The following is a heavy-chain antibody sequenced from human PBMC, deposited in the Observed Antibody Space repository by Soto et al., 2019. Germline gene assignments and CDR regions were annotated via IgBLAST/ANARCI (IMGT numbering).Heavy chain of an antibody. Sequence: QVQLVQSGAEVKNPGSSVKVSCKASGGTFSNYAISWVRQAPGQGLEWMGGIVPIFGTTNYAQKLQDRVTITADEPTTTAHMELSSLTSEDTAVYYCARAGDKTYYDSSGYETPFDIWGQGTMVTVSS. J-gene: IGHJ3*02. CDR2: IVPIFGTT. D-gene: IGHD3-22*01. CDR3: ARAGDKTYYDSSGYETPFDI. V-gene: IGHV1-69*12. CDR1: GGTFSNYA.